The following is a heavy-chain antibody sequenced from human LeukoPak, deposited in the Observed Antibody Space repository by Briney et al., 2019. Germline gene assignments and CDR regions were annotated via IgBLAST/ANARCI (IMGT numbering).Heavy chain of an antibody. CDR1: GGTFSSYA. Sequence: SVKVSCKASGGTFSSYAISWVRQAPGQGLEWMGGIIPIFGTANYAQKFQGRVTITADKSTSTAYMELSSLRSEDTAVYYCARVYYYDSSGYYPYSGFDPWGQGTLVTVSS. CDR3: ARVYYYDSSGYYPYSGFDP. D-gene: IGHD3-22*01. J-gene: IGHJ5*02. CDR2: IIPIFGTA. V-gene: IGHV1-69*06.